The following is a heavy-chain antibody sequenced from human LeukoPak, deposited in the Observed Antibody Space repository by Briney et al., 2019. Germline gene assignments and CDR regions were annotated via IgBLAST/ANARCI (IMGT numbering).Heavy chain of an antibody. CDR3: ARPTTNYYDSSGYAFDI. D-gene: IGHD3-22*01. Sequence: GGSLRLSCAASGFSLSGYWMTWVRQAPGKGLEWVANINRDGSQKNHVDSVQGRFTISRDNAKNSLYLQMNSLRAEDTAVYYCARPTTNYYDSSGYAFDIWGQGTMVTVSS. J-gene: IGHJ3*02. CDR1: GFSLSGYW. V-gene: IGHV3-7*01. CDR2: INRDGSQK.